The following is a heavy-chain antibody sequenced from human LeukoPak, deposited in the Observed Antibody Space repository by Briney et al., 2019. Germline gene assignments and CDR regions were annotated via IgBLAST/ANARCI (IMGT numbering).Heavy chain of an antibody. CDR1: GYTVSSNY. CDR3: ARDGFSSGYPYDAFDI. J-gene: IGHJ3*02. D-gene: IGHD3-22*01. V-gene: IGHV3-53*01. CDR2: IYSGGST. Sequence: GGSLRLSCAASGYTVSSNYMSWVRQAPGKGLEWVSVIYSGGSTYYADSVKGRFTISRDNSKNTLYLQMNSLRAEDTAVYYCARDGFSSGYPYDAFDIWGQGTMVTVSS.